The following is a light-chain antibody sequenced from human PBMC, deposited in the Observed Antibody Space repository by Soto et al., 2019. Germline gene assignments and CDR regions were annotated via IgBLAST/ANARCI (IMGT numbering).Light chain of an antibody. Sequence: QAVVTQPPSASGTPGQRVTISCSGSSSNIGSNYVYWYQQLPGTAPKLLIYSNNQRPSGVPDRFSGSKSGTSASLAISGLRSEDEADYYCAAWDDSLSGPVFGGGTKVTVL. V-gene: IGLV1-47*02. J-gene: IGLJ3*02. CDR3: AAWDDSLSGPV. CDR1: SSNIGSNY. CDR2: SNN.